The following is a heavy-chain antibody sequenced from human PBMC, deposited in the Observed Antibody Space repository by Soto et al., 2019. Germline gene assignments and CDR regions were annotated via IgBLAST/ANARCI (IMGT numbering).Heavy chain of an antibody. V-gene: IGHV1-18*01. D-gene: IGHD6-19*01. CDR3: ARAAIIAVAGLSYYGMDV. Sequence: ASVKVSCKASGYTFTSYGINWVRQAPGQGLEWMGWISAYNGNTNYAQKLQGRVTMTTDTSTSTAYMELRSLRSDDTAVYYCARAAIIAVAGLSYYGMDVWGQGTKVTVYS. CDR1: GYTFTSYG. J-gene: IGHJ6*02. CDR2: ISAYNGNT.